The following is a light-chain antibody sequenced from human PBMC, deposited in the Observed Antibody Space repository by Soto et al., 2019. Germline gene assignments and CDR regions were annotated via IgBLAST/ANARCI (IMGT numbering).Light chain of an antibody. CDR3: QSYASRNQV. V-gene: IGLV6-57*01. CDR1: SGIIASNY. CDR2: EDN. Sequence: NSMLTQPHSASESPGKTVTISCTRSSGIIASNYVQWYQQRPGSSPTTVIYEDNQRPSGVPDRFSGSIDSSSNSASLTISGLKTEDEADYYVQSYASRNQVFGGGTKLTVL. J-gene: IGLJ2*01.